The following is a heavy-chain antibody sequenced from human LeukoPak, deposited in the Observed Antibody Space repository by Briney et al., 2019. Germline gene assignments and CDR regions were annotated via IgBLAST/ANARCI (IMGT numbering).Heavy chain of an antibody. Sequence: SETLSLTCAVYGGSFSGYYWSWIRQPPGKGLEWIGEINHSGSTNYNPSLKSRVTISVDTSKNQFSLKLSSVTAADTAVYYCASSEKMSYYYYGMDVWGQGTTVTVSS. CDR2: INHSGST. CDR1: GGSFSGYY. J-gene: IGHJ6*02. V-gene: IGHV4-34*01. D-gene: IGHD3-3*01. CDR3: ASSEKMSYYYYGMDV.